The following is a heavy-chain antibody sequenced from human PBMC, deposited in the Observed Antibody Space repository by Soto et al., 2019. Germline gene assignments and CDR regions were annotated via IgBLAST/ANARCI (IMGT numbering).Heavy chain of an antibody. CDR3: ARSHYGDYGYGMDV. D-gene: IGHD4-17*01. CDR1: GVSISSYY. J-gene: IGHJ6*02. V-gene: IGHV4-59*12. CDR2: LDHSGST. Sequence: SETLSLTCTVSGVSISSYYWSWVRQPPGKGLEWIGYLDHSGSTNFNPSLKSRVTISADTSKNQFSLKLTSVTAADTAVYYCARSHYGDYGYGMDVWGQGTTVTVSS.